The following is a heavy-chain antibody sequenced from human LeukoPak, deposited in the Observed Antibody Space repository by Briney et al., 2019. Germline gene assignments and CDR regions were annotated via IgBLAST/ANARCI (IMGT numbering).Heavy chain of an antibody. CDR2: IYDSGST. Sequence: SETLSLTCTVSGASIRSGDYYWSWIRQPPGKGLEWIGYIYDSGSTYYNPSLKSRITISVGTSENRFSLKLSSVTATDTAVYYCARDCSGGSCYGAFDIWGQGTMVTVSS. J-gene: IGHJ3*02. V-gene: IGHV4-30-4*01. D-gene: IGHD2-15*01. CDR1: GASIRSGDYY. CDR3: ARDCSGGSCYGAFDI.